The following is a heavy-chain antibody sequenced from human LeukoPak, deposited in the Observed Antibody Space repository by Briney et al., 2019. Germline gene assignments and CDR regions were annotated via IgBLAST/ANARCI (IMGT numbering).Heavy chain of an antibody. CDR1: GFTFDDYG. D-gene: IGHD3-22*01. Sequence: GGSLRLSCAASGFTFDDYGMSWVRQAPGKGLDWVSVINWNGDSTGYADSVKGRFTISRDNAKNSLYLQMNSLRAEDTALYYCARASHYDSSGYYFGYWGQGTLVTVSS. CDR2: INWNGDST. CDR3: ARASHYDSSGYYFGY. V-gene: IGHV3-20*04. J-gene: IGHJ4*02.